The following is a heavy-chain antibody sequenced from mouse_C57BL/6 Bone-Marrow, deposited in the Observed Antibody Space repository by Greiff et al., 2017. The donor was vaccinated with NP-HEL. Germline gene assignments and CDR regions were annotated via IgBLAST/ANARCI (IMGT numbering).Heavy chain of an antibody. V-gene: IGHV14-3*01. J-gene: IGHJ3*01. CDR2: IDPANGNT. CDR1: GFNIKNTY. CDR3: ARRDYYDYAWFAY. D-gene: IGHD2-4*01. Sequence: EVQRVESVAELVRPGASVKLSCTASGFNIKNTYMHWVKQRPEQGLEWIGRIDPANGNTKYAPKFQGKATITADTSSNTAYLQLSSLTSEDTAIYYCARRDYYDYAWFAYWGQGTLVTVSA.